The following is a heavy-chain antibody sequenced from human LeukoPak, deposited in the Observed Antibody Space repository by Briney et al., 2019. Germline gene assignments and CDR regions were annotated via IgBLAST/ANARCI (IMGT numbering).Heavy chain of an antibody. J-gene: IGHJ4*02. CDR1: GFSFSSYW. Sequence: GGSLRLSCAASGFSFSSYWMHWVRQAPGKGLVWVSRINSDGRTTTYADSVKGRFTISRGNAKNTLYLQMNSLRAEDTAVYYCARDQLGYYGSGSYYYFDYWGQGTLVTVSS. V-gene: IGHV3-74*01. CDR3: ARDQLGYYGSGSYYYFDY. CDR2: INSDGRTT. D-gene: IGHD3-10*01.